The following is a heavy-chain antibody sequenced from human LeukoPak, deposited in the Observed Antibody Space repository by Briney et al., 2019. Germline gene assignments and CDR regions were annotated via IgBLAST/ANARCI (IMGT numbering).Heavy chain of an antibody. CDR2: IYYSGST. Sequence: SETLSLTCTVSGGSLNNYYWGWIRQPPGKGLEWIGYIYYSGSTNYNPSLKSRVTISVDTSKNQFSLKLSSVTAADTAVYYCATTRVRGVIRNLGLDVWGQGTTVTVSS. J-gene: IGHJ6*02. CDR1: GGSLNNYY. D-gene: IGHD3-10*01. CDR3: ATTRVRGVIRNLGLDV. V-gene: IGHV4-59*01.